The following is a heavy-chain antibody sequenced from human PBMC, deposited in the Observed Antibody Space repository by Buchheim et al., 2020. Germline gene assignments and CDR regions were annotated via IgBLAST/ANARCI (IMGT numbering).Heavy chain of an antibody. CDR1: GYTFTSYY. V-gene: IGHV1-46*01. CDR2: INPSGGST. Sequence: QVQLVQSGAEVKKPGASVKVSCKASGYTFTSYYMHWVRQAPGQGLEWMGIINPSGGSTSYAQKFQGRVTMTRDTSTSTVYMELSSLRSEDTAVYYGARSIAAAGTKGSGDYYYMDVWGKGTT. J-gene: IGHJ6*03. CDR3: ARSIAAAGTKGSGDYYYMDV. D-gene: IGHD6-13*01.